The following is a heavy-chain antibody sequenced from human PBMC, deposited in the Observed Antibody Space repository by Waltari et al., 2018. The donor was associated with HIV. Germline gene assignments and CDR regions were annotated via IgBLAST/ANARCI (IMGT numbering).Heavy chain of an antibody. V-gene: IGHV1-18*01. CDR1: GSTFSDYG. D-gene: IGHD3-22*01. Sequence: QIQLVQSGAEVKKPGASVKVSCKASGSTFSDYGISWVRQAPGQGLEWMGWISGLSEERRNYAQKFQGRVTLSTDTSTTTAYMELRSLRSDDTAIYYCARGSLLRNWLDPWGQGTLVTVSS. J-gene: IGHJ5*02. CDR2: ISGLSEERR. CDR3: ARGSLLRNWLDP.